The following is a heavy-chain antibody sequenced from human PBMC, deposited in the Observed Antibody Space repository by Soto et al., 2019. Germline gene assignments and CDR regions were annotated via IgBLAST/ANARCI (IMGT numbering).Heavy chain of an antibody. CDR3: AKGHGYYYYYGMDV. Sequence: EVQLLESGGGLVQPGGSLRLSCAASGFTFGSYAMSWVRQAPGKGLEWVSAISGSGGSTYYADSVKGRFTISRDNSKNTLYLQMNSLRAEDTAVYYCAKGHGYYYYYGMDVWGQGTTVTVSS. CDR1: GFTFGSYA. CDR2: ISGSGGST. V-gene: IGHV3-23*01. J-gene: IGHJ6*02.